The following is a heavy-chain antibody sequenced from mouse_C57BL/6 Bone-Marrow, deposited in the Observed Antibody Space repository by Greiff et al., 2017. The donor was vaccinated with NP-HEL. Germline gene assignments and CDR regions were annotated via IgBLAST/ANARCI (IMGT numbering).Heavy chain of an antibody. V-gene: IGHV14-4*01. J-gene: IGHJ1*03. Sequence: EVMLVESGAELVRPGASVKLSCTASGFNIKDDYMHWVKQRPEQGLEWIGWIDPENGDTEYASKFQGKATITADTSSNTAYLQLSSLTSEDTAVYYCTTLLLRYQTSYFDVWGTGTTVTVSS. CDR2: IDPENGDT. CDR3: TTLLLRYQTSYFDV. D-gene: IGHD1-1*01. CDR1: GFNIKDDY.